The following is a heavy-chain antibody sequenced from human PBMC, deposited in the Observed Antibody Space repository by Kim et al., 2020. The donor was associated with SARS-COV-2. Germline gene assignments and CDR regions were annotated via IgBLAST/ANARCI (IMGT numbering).Heavy chain of an antibody. Sequence: PSLKSRVTISVDTSKNQFSLKLSSVTAADTAVYYCASGYYYDSSGYYHANWGQGTLVTVSS. J-gene: IGHJ4*02. V-gene: IGHV4-31*02. D-gene: IGHD3-22*01. CDR3: ASGYYYDSSGYYHAN.